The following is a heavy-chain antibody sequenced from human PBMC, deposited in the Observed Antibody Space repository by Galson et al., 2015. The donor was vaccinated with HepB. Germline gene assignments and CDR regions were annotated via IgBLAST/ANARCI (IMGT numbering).Heavy chain of an antibody. CDR1: GFTFSSYS. J-gene: IGHJ6*02. Sequence: SLRLSCAASGFTFSSYSVNWVRQAPGKGLEWVSYISSSSSTIYYADSVKGRFTISRDNAKNSLYLQMNSLRDEDTAVYYCARDTILSGSGYYYYYGMDVWGQGTTVTVSS. CDR2: ISSSSSTI. D-gene: IGHD3-10*01. V-gene: IGHV3-48*02. CDR3: ARDTILSGSGYYYYYGMDV.